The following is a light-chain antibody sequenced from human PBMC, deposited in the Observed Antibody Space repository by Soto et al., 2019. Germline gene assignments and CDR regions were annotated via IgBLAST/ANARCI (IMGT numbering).Light chain of an antibody. CDR1: SSDVGGDNY. J-gene: IGLJ1*01. V-gene: IGLV2-11*01. CDR3: CSYAGSYTYV. Sequence: QSALTQPRSVSGSPGQSVTISCTGTSSDVGGDNYVSWYQQHPGKAPKLMIYDVNKRPSRVPDRFSGSKSGNTASLTISGLQAEDEADFYCCSYAGSYTYVFGTGTKLTVL. CDR2: DVN.